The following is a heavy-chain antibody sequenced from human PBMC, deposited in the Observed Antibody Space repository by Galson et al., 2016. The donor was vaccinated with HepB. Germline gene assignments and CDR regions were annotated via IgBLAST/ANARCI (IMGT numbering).Heavy chain of an antibody. CDR2: LSASGGAT. CDR1: GFTSTNNI. J-gene: IGHJ4*02. Sequence: SLRLSFAASGFTSTNNIMSWVRQAPGKGLEWGSTLSASGGATYDSDSVKGRFPISRDNSKNTLYLQMNSLRDEDTAVYYCAKGRTGTTGPVEYWGQGTLVTVSS. CDR3: AKGRTGTTGPVEY. D-gene: IGHD1-1*01. V-gene: IGHV3-23*01.